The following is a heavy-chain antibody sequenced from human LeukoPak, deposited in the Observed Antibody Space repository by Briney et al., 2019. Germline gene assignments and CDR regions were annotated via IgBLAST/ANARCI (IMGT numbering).Heavy chain of an antibody. Sequence: GGSLRLSCAASGFTFSSYWMHWVRQAPGKGLVWVSRINTDGSSTSYADSVKGRFTISRDNAKNTLYLQMNSLRAEDTAVYYCARADIVATITDYYYYMDVWGKGTTVTVSS. CDR3: ARADIVATITDYYYYMDV. CDR2: INTDGSST. J-gene: IGHJ6*03. CDR1: GFTFSSYW. V-gene: IGHV3-74*01. D-gene: IGHD5-12*01.